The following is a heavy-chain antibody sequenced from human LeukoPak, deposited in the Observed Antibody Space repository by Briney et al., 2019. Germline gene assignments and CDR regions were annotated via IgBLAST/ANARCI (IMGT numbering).Heavy chain of an antibody. Sequence: GGSLRLSCAASGXTFSSYAVSWVRQAPGKGLEWVSAISGSGGSTYYADSVKGRFTISRDNSKNTLYLQMNSLRAEDTAVYYCAKIPSGSYYRYYFDYWGQGTLVTVSS. D-gene: IGHD1-26*01. CDR1: GXTFSSYA. CDR2: ISGSGGST. J-gene: IGHJ4*02. CDR3: AKIPSGSYYRYYFDY. V-gene: IGHV3-23*01.